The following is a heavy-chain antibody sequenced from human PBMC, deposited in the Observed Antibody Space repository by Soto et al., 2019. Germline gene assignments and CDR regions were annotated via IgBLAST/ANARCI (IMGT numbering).Heavy chain of an antibody. CDR2: INHSGST. Sequence: TSETLSLTCAVYGGSFSGDYWSWIRQPPGKGLEWIGEINHSGSTNYNPSLKSRVTISVDTSKNQFSLKLSSVTAADTAVYYCARLKVLRYFDWSYGYYYYGMDVWGQGTTVNVSS. CDR1: GGSFSGDY. D-gene: IGHD3-9*01. V-gene: IGHV4-34*01. J-gene: IGHJ6*02. CDR3: ARLKVLRYFDWSYGYYYYGMDV.